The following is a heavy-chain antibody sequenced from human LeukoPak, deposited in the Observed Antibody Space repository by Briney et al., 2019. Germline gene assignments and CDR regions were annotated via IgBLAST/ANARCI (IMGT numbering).Heavy chain of an antibody. CDR2: ISGSGDST. J-gene: IGHJ3*01. Sequence: GGSLRLSCAASGFTFSSYAMSWVRQAPGKGLEWVSSISGSGDSTFYADSVKGRFTISRDNSKNPLYLQMNSLRAEDTAVYYCAKSGASESSGYPDAFDFWGQGTLVTVSS. CDR1: GFTFSSYA. CDR3: AKSGASESSGYPDAFDF. V-gene: IGHV3-23*01. D-gene: IGHD3-22*01.